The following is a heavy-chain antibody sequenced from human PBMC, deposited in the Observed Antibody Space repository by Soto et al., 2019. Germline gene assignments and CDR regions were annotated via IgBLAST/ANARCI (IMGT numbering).Heavy chain of an antibody. D-gene: IGHD1-26*01. CDR3: ARGGGDTYYYYYYGMDV. Sequence: QVQLQESGPGLVKPSETLSLTCTVSGGSISSYYWSWIRQPPGKGLELIGYIYYSGSTNYNPSLKSRVPISVATSKNQFSLKLSSVTAADKAVYYCARGGGDTYYYYYYGMDVWGQGTTVTGSS. V-gene: IGHV4-59*01. J-gene: IGHJ6*02. CDR1: GGSISSYY. CDR2: IYYSGST.